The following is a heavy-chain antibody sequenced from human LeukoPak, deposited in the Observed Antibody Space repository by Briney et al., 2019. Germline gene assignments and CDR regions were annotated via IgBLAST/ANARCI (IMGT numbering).Heavy chain of an antibody. V-gene: IGHV4-59*01. Sequence: PSETLSLTCTVSGGSICSYYWSWLRQPPGKGLEWIGYINYSGSTNYNPSLKSRVTISVDTSRNQLSLKLTSVTAADTAVYYCARATYSNGWLFDYWGQGTLVTVSS. D-gene: IGHD6-19*01. CDR2: INYSGST. J-gene: IGHJ4*02. CDR3: ARATYSNGWLFDY. CDR1: GGSICSYY.